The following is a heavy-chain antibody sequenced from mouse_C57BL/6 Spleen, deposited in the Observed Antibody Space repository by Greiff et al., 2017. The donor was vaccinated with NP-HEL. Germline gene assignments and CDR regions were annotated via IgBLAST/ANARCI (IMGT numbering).Heavy chain of an antibody. Sequence: QVQLQQPGAELVRPGTSVKLSCKASGYTFTRYWMHWVKQRPGQGLEWIGVIDPSDSYTNYNQKFKGKATLTVDTSSSTAYMQLSSLTSEDSAVYYCARELLRQLETYWGQGTLVTVSA. CDR2: IDPSDSYT. CDR1: GYTFTRYW. D-gene: IGHD1-2*01. V-gene: IGHV1-59*01. J-gene: IGHJ3*01. CDR3: ARELLRQLETY.